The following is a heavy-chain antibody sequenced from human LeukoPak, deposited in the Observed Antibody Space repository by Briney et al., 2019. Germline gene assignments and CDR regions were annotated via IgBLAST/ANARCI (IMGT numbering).Heavy chain of an antibody. CDR1: GFTVSSNY. J-gene: IGHJ4*02. Sequence: SGRSLRLSCAASGFTVSSNYMTWVRQAPGKGLEWVSVVYVGGTMYYADSVKGRFTICRDNAKNLVYLQMNSLRAEDTAVYHCARENIAVPGGDCWGQGTPVTVS. CDR3: ARENIAVPGGDC. CDR2: VYVGGTM. V-gene: IGHV3-53*01. D-gene: IGHD6-19*01.